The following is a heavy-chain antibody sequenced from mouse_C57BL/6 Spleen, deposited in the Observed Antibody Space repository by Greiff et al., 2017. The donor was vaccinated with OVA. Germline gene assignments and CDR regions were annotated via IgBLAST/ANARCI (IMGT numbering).Heavy chain of an antibody. CDR3: ARSNYFDY. J-gene: IGHJ2*01. CDR2: IYPRSGNT. CDR1: GYTFTSYG. Sequence: QVQLKESGAELARPGASVKLSCKASGYTFTSYGLSWVKQRTGQGLEWIGEIYPRSGNTYYTEKFKGKATLTADKSSSTAYMELRSLTAEDSAVYVCARSNYFDYWGQGTTLTVAS. V-gene: IGHV1-81*01.